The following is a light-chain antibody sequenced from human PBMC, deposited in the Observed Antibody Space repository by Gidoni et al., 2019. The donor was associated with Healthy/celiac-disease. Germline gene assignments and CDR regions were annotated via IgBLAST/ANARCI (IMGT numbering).Light chain of an antibody. J-gene: IGKJ5*01. V-gene: IGKV3-11*01. CDR2: DAS. CDR3: QQRSNWPPSIT. Sequence: EIVLTQSPATLSLSPGERATLSCRASQSVSSYLAWYRQKPSQAPRLLIYDASNRATGSTARFSGSGSGTDFALTISSLGPEDFAVYYCQQRSNWPPSITFGQGTRLEIK. CDR1: QSVSSY.